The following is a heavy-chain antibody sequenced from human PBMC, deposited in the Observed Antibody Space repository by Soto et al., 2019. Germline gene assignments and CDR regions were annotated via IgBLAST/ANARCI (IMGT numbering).Heavy chain of an antibody. Sequence: QVQLVQSGAEVKKPGASVKVSCKASGYTFTSYDINWVRQATGQGLEWMGWMNPNSGNTGYAQKFQGRVTMTRNTSISTGYMELSSLRSEDTAVYYCARGPRVTTAEYFQHWGQGTLVTVSS. V-gene: IGHV1-8*01. J-gene: IGHJ1*01. CDR3: ARGPRVTTAEYFQH. D-gene: IGHD4-17*01. CDR2: MNPNSGNT. CDR1: GYTFTSYD.